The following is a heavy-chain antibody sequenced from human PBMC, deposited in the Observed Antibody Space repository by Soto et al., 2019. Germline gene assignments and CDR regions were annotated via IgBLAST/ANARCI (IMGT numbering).Heavy chain of an antibody. CDR3: ANDSSGYLGFDS. Sequence: QITLKESGPTLVKPTQTLTLTCTFSGFSLNTDGVGVAWIRQPPGKALEWLALIYWDDDKRYSPSLKNRVTITKDTSKNQVVLTVTNMDPVDTGTYYCANDSSGYLGFDSWGQGILVTVSS. J-gene: IGHJ4*02. D-gene: IGHD3-22*01. CDR1: GFSLNTDGVG. CDR2: IYWDDDK. V-gene: IGHV2-5*02.